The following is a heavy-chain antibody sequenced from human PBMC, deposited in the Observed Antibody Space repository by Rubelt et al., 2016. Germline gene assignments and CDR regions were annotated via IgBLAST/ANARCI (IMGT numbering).Heavy chain of an antibody. D-gene: IGHD3-10*01. CDR1: GFTFSSYG. CDR3: ARDLYREGFDY. J-gene: IGHJ4*02. CDR2: IWYDGSKK. Sequence: QVQLVESGGGVVQPGRSLRLSCAASGFTFSSYGMHWVRQAPGKGLEWVAVIWYDGSKKYFGDSVKGRFTISRDNSKNTLYLQMNSLRAEDTAVYYCARDLYREGFDYWGQGTLVTVSS. V-gene: IGHV3-33*01.